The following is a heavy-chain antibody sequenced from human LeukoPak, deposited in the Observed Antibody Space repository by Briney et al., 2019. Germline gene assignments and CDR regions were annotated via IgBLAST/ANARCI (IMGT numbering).Heavy chain of an antibody. J-gene: IGHJ4*02. Sequence: GESLKISCKASGYTFTSYWIGWVRQMPGKGLEWMGIIYPGDSDTRYSPSFQGQVTISADKSTSTAYLQWSSLKASDTAMYYCARREWELLNFDYWGQGTLVTVSS. CDR2: IYPGDSDT. CDR1: GYTFTSYW. CDR3: ARREWELLNFDY. V-gene: IGHV5-51*01. D-gene: IGHD1-26*01.